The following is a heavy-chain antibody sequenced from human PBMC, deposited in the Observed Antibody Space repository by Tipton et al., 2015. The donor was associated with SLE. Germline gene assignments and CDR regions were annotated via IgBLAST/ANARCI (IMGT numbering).Heavy chain of an antibody. V-gene: IGHV4-39*07. CDR2: IYYSGST. Sequence: TLSLTCTVSGGSFSSGPYYWGWVRQAPGKGLEWIGNIYYSGSTNYNPSLKSRVTISVDTSKNQFSLKLSSVTAADTAVYYCARGGEYGSSWYPRYYYYMDVWGKGTTVTVSS. CDR1: GGSFSSGPYY. J-gene: IGHJ6*03. D-gene: IGHD6-13*01. CDR3: ARGGEYGSSWYPRYYYYMDV.